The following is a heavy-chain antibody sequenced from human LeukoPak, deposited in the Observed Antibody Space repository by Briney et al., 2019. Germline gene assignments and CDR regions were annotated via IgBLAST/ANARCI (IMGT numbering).Heavy chain of an antibody. CDR2: IYYSGST. CDR1: GGSISSSSYY. J-gene: IGHJ4*02. Sequence: PSETLSLTCTVSGGSISSSSYYWGWIRQPPGKGLEWIGSIYYSGSTYYNPSRKSRVTISVDTSKNQFSLKLSSVTAADTAVYYCARELLCSGGSCYFDYWGQGTLVTVSS. D-gene: IGHD2-15*01. CDR3: ARELLCSGGSCYFDY. V-gene: IGHV4-39*02.